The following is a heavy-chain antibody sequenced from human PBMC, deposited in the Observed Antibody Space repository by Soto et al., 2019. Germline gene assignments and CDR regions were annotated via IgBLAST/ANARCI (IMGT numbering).Heavy chain of an antibody. D-gene: IGHD2-15*01. CDR1: GGSFSGYY. CDR2: INHSGST. V-gene: IGHV4-34*01. J-gene: IGHJ6*02. Sequence: SETLSLTCAVYGGSFSGYYWSWIRQPPGKGLEWIGEINHSGSTNYNPSLKSRVTISVDTSKNQFSLKLSSVTAADTAVYYCARGRCSGGGCYSYYYYGMDVWGQGTTVTVSS. CDR3: ARGRCSGGGCYSYYYYGMDV.